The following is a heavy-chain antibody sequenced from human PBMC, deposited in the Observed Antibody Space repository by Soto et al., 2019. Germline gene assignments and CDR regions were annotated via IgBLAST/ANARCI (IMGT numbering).Heavy chain of an antibody. CDR2: MNPNSDNT. CDR3: ARSIAAAVDFDY. D-gene: IGHD6-13*01. CDR1: GYTFTSYD. V-gene: IGHV1-8*01. Sequence: ASVKVSCKASGYTFTSYDINWVRQATGQGLEWMGWMNPNSDNTGSAQKFQGRVTMTTNTSTSTAYMELRSLRSDDTAVYYCARSIAAAVDFDYWGQGTLVTVSS. J-gene: IGHJ4*02.